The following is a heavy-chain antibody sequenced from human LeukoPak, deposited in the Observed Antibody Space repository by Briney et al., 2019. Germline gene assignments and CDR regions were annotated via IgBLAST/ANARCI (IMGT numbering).Heavy chain of an antibody. J-gene: IGHJ6*02. V-gene: IGHV4-34*01. Sequence: SETLSLTCAVYGGSFSGYYWSWIRQPPGKGLEWIGEINHSGGTNYNPSLKSRVTISVDTSKNQFSLKLSSVTAADTAVYYCARGRGRGYSYGWSYGMDVWGQGTTVTVSS. D-gene: IGHD5-18*01. CDR1: GGSFSGYY. CDR2: INHSGGT. CDR3: ARGRGRGYSYGWSYGMDV.